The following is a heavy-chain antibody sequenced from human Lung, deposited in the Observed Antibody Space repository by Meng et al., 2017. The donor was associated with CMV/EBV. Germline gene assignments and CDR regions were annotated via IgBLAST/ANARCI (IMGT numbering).Heavy chain of an antibody. CDR1: GYTFGIFG. J-gene: IGHJ4*02. CDR2: ISAENGNT. V-gene: IGHV1-18*01. D-gene: IGHD4-17*01. Sequence: VQVVQSGAELQKPGASVKVSGKASGYTFGIFGITWVRQAPGQGLEWVGWISAENGNTNYAQKFQGRVTLTTDTSTKTAYMDLRGLRSDDSAVYYCARAGAAVTTHFDFWGRGTLVTVSS. CDR3: ARAGAAVTTHFDF.